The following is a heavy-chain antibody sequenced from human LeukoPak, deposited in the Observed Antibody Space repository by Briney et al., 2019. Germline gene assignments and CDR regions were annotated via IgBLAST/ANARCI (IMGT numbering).Heavy chain of an antibody. D-gene: IGHD2-15*01. CDR1: GVSISSSYS. CDR2: IYHSGNT. Sequence: SETLSLTCAVSGVSISSSYSWSWVRQPPGKGLEWIGQIYHSGNTDYNPSLKSRVTISVDKSNNQFSLKLTSVSAADTAVYYCARDGGGTDCWGQGTLVTVSS. V-gene: IGHV4-4*02. CDR3: ARDGGGTDC. J-gene: IGHJ4*02.